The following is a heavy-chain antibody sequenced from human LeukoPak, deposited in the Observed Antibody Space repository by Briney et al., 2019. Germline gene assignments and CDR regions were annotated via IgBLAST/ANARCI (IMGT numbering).Heavy chain of an antibody. Sequence: SVKVSCKASGGTCSSYAISWVRQAPGQGLEWMGGIIPIFGTANYAQKFQGRVTITTDESTSTAYMELSSLRSEDTAVYYCASDRQHYYDSSVHDAFDIWGQGTMVTVSS. V-gene: IGHV1-69*05. CDR2: IIPIFGTA. J-gene: IGHJ3*02. CDR1: GGTCSSYA. CDR3: ASDRQHYYDSSVHDAFDI. D-gene: IGHD3-22*01.